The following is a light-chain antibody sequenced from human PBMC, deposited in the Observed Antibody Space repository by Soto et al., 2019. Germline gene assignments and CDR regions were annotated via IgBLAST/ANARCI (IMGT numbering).Light chain of an antibody. CDR1: QSISSR. J-gene: IGKJ1*01. V-gene: IGKV1-5*03. Sequence: DVQIPQPPSLLFASGGDRLTITCRDRQSISSRLAWYLQTPGKAPKLLIYKASCLASGVPSKFSSSGAGAEGTRTIISLQPDDVVTFYCQQYNCYPWTFGQGTKVDIK. CDR2: KAS. CDR3: QQYNCYPWT.